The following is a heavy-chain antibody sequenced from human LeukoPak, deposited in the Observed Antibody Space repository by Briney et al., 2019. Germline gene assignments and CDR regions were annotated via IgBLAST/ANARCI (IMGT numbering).Heavy chain of an antibody. J-gene: IGHJ5*02. CDR2: ISSSGSYI. V-gene: IGHV3-21*01. CDR3: ARAVAVANWFDP. Sequence: PGGSLRLSCAASGFTFSDYYMAWVRPAPGKGLEWVSSISSSGSYIYYADSLKGRFTISRDNAKNSLYLQMNSLTAEDTAVYYCARAVAVANWFDPWGQGTLVTVSS. D-gene: IGHD6-19*01. CDR1: GFTFSDYY.